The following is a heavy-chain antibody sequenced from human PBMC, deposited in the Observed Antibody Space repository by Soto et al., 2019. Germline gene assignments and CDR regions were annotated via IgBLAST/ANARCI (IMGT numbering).Heavy chain of an antibody. CDR3: ARDEEAARPGWFDP. J-gene: IGHJ5*02. CDR2: ISVYHGNT. V-gene: IGHV1-18*01. Sequence: ASVKVSCKASGYTFRTFGISWVRQAPGQGPEWLGWISVYHGNTNYAQKFKGRVTMTTDTSTSTAYMELRSLRSDDTAVYYCARDEEAARPGWFDPWGQGTLVTVSS. D-gene: IGHD6-6*01. CDR1: GYTFRTFG.